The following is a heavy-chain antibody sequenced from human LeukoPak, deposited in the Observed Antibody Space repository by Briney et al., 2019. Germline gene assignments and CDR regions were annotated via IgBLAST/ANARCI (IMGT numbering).Heavy chain of an antibody. CDR1: GFPFRSFW. Sequence: PGGSLSLFCAASGFPFRSFWMDWVRKVPGKGLVWRWSMNSDGSRSTYADSVKGRFTISRDTAKNTMYLQMNSLRADDTAIYYCASTFRITGTTYYYWGQGTLVTVSS. CDR3: ASTFRITGTTYYY. D-gene: IGHD1-20*01. CDR2: MNSDGSRS. J-gene: IGHJ4*02. V-gene: IGHV3-74*01.